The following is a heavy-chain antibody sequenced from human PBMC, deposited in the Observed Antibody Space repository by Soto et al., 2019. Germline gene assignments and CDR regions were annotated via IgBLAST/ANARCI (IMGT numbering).Heavy chain of an antibody. CDR1: GGTFSSYA. CDR2: IIPIFGTA. Sequence: QVQLVQSGAEVKKPGSSVKVSCKASGGTFSSYAISWVRQAPGQGLEWMGGIIPIFGTANYAQKFQGRVTITADKSTSTAYMELSSLRSEDTAVYYCARGPPAGYYYSSGYSDTIWGQGTLVTVSS. J-gene: IGHJ4*02. CDR3: ARGPPAGYYYSSGYSDTI. V-gene: IGHV1-69*06. D-gene: IGHD3-22*01.